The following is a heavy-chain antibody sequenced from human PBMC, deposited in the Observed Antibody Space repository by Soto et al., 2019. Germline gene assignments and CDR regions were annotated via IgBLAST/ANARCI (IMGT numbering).Heavy chain of an antibody. J-gene: IGHJ4*02. CDR2: IYDSGNT. CDR1: GGSISDGAYY. Sequence: QVQLQESGPGLVKPSQTLSLTCTVSGGSISDGAYYWSWIRQPPGKGLEWIGHIYDSGNTYNNPSLNSRLTISVDTSKNHFSLNLNSVTAADTAVDYCASGLSGDKVDQWGQGTLVTVSS. D-gene: IGHD2-21*01. V-gene: IGHV4-30-4*01. CDR3: ASGLSGDKVDQ.